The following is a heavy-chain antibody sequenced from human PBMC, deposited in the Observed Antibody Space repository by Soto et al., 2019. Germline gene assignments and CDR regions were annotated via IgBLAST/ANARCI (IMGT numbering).Heavy chain of an antibody. Sequence: QVQLQESGPGLVKPSQTLSLTCTVSGVSISSVDYYWSWIRQYPGKGLEWIGYIYHRGTTYYNRSRTSRITTSIDTSKNQFSLKLSSVNAADTAVYYCAKSADMAVDWFDPWGQGTLVTVSS. CDR1: GVSISSVDYY. V-gene: IGHV4-31*03. CDR2: IYHRGTT. J-gene: IGHJ5*02. CDR3: AKSADMAVDWFDP.